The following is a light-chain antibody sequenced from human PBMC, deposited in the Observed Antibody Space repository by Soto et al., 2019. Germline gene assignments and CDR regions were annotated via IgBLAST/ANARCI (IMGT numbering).Light chain of an antibody. CDR3: CSYAGSYGV. CDR1: SSDVGGYNY. V-gene: IGLV2-11*01. J-gene: IGLJ3*02. CDR2: DVS. Sequence: QSALTQPRSVSGSPGQSVTISCTGTSSDVGGYNYVSWYQQHPGKAPKLMIYDVSKRPSGVPDRFSGSKSANTASPTISGLQAEDEADYYCCSYAGSYGVFGGGTQLTVL.